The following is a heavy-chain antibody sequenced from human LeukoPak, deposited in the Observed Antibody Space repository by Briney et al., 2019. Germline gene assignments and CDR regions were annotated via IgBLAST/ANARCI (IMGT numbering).Heavy chain of an antibody. CDR3: ARESGDTIFGVAHYYFDY. V-gene: IGHV1-69*04. J-gene: IGHJ4*02. CDR1: GYTFTSYG. CDR2: IIPILGIA. D-gene: IGHD3-3*01. Sequence: SVKVSCKASGYTFTSYGISWVLQAPGQGLEWMGRIIPILGIANYEQKFQGSVTITADKSTSTAYMELSSLRSEDTAVYYCARESGDTIFGVAHYYFDYWGQGTLVTVSS.